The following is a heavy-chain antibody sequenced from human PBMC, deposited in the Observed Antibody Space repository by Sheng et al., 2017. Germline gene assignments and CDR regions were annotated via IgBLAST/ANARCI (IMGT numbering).Heavy chain of an antibody. CDR2: INHSGST. D-gene: IGHD2-2*01. CDR3: AREKDIVVVPAAIRGYGMDV. V-gene: IGHV4-34*01. CDR1: GGSFSGYY. J-gene: IGHJ6*02. Sequence: QVQLQQWGAGLLKPSETLSLTCAVYGGSFSGYYWSWIRQPPGKGLEWIGEINHSGSTNYNPSLKSRVTISVDTSKNQFSLKLSSVTAADTAVYYCAREKDIVVVPAAIRGYGMDVWGQGTTVTVSS.